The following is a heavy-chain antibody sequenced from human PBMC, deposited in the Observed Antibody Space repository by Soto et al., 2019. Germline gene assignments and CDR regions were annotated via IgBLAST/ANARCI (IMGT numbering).Heavy chain of an antibody. CDR1: GETMTVGYY. V-gene: IGHV4-38-2*01. Sequence: PSETLSLTCDVYGETMTVGYYWGWIRHSPGKGLEWIWSIYYGGATYYNPSLRSRLTISIDASKNQFSLGLTSVTAADTALYYCARGGYYFDFWGQGILVTVSS. J-gene: IGHJ4*02. CDR2: IYYGGAT. CDR3: ARGGYYFDF.